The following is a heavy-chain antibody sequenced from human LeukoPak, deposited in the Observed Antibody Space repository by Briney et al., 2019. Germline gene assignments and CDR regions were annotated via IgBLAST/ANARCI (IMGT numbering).Heavy chain of an antibody. CDR2: IKSKGNGGTT. D-gene: IGHD3-22*01. CDR3: ATDAAHYDSSGFDPLDI. CDR1: GFTFRNAW. Sequence: GGSLRLSCAAAGFTFRNAWMSWVRHAPGKGLEWVGRIKSKGNGGTTDYAAPLKGRFTISTDDSETTLSLQMNSLKIQDTAVYYCATDAAHYDSSGFDPLDIWGHGTLVTVSS. V-gene: IGHV3-15*01. J-gene: IGHJ3*02.